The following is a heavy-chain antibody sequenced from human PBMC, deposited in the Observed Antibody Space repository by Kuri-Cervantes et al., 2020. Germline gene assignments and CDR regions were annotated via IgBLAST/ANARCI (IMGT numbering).Heavy chain of an antibody. Sequence: GESLKISCAASGFTFNHAWTNWVRQAPGKGLEWVGRIKSKTDGGTTDYAAPVKGRFTISRDDSKNTLYLQMNSLKTEDTAVYYCTTGVEWLTSDYFDYWGQGTLVTVSS. V-gene: IGHV3-15*01. D-gene: IGHD3-3*01. CDR2: IKSKTDGGTT. J-gene: IGHJ4*02. CDR3: TTGVEWLTSDYFDY. CDR1: GFTFNHAW.